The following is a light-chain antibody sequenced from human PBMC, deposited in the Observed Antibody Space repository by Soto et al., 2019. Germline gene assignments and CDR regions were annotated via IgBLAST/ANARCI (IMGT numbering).Light chain of an antibody. CDR3: QAYDNALGSSEA. J-gene: IGLJ2*01. CDR2: ANN. Sequence: QSVLTQPPSVSGAPGQRVTISCTGSSFNIGAGYDVHWYQQFPGTAPKLLIYANNNRPSGVPERFSGSGSGASASLAITGLQAEDEADYYCQAYDNALGSSEAFGGGTKVTVL. CDR1: SFNIGAGYD. V-gene: IGLV1-40*01.